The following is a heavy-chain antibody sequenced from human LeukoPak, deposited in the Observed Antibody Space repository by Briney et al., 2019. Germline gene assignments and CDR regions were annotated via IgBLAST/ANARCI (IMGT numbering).Heavy chain of an antibody. D-gene: IGHD3-10*01. CDR3: ARGGYGSGSYYLR. CDR2: IYYSGST. CDR1: GGSISSGGYY. Sequence: SQTLSLTCTVSGGSISSGGYYWSWIRQHPGKGLEWIGYIYYSGSTYYNPSLKSRVTISVDTSKNQFSLKLSSVTAADTAVYYCARGGYGSGSYYLRWGQGTLVTV. J-gene: IGHJ4*02. V-gene: IGHV4-31*03.